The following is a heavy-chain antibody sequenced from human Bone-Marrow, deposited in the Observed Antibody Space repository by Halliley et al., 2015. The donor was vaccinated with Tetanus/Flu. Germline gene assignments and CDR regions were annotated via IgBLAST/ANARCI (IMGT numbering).Heavy chain of an antibody. J-gene: IGHJ4*02. CDR1: GYSFTGYW. CDR2: IYPGDSDT. D-gene: IGHD4-17*01. Sequence: MQLVQSGAEVKKPGESLKVSCRGSGYSFTGYWIGWVRQMPGKGLECMGIIYPGDSDTRYSPSFQGQVTISADKSFNTAYLQWSSLKASDTAMYYCARLPPTVTTPYYFDYWGQGSLVTVSS. CDR3: ARLPPTVTTPYYFDY. V-gene: IGHV5-51*03.